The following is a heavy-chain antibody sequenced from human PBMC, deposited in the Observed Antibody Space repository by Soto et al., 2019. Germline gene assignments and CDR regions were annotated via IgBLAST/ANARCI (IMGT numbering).Heavy chain of an antibody. CDR3: TGRPSAMTYNEVFDF. D-gene: IGHD3-10*01. V-gene: IGHV3-7*03. Sequence: QRLSCAASGLTFSGHWMTWVRQTPGEGLQWVAAIKPDGSETFYVDSVKGRFTISRDNARNSLFLQMDSLRAEDTAVYYCTGRPSAMTYNEVFDFWGQGTLVIVSS. CDR1: GLTFSGHW. J-gene: IGHJ4*02. CDR2: IKPDGSET.